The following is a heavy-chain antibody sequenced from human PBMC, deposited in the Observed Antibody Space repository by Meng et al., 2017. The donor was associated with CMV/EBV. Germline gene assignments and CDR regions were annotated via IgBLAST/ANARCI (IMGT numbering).Heavy chain of an antibody. J-gene: IGHJ3*02. D-gene: IGHD1-26*01. CDR1: GGSVSSGSYY. CDR2: IYYSGST. Sequence: SETLSLTCTVSGGSVSSGSYYWSWIRQPPGKGLEWIGYIYYSGSTHYNPSLKSRVTISVDTSKNQFSLKLSSVTAADTAVYYCARQEPGSYYAGAFDIWGQGTMVTVSS. CDR3: ARQEPGSYYAGAFDI. V-gene: IGHV4-61*01.